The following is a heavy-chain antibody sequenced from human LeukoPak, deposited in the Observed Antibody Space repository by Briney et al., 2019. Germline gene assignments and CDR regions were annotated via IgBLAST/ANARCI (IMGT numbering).Heavy chain of an antibody. CDR2: LRGDTGDT. V-gene: IGHV1-2*02. D-gene: IGHD1/OR15-1a*01. J-gene: IGHJ4*02. CDR3: ARVRNNACDY. Sequence: GASVTVSCKTSGYLVSDYYMHWVRQAPGQGLEWMGWLRGDTGDTDSPQKFKGRITMTRDTATNTAYMQLSRLTYDATAIYFCARVRNNACDYWGQGTLVTVSS. CDR1: GYLVSDYY.